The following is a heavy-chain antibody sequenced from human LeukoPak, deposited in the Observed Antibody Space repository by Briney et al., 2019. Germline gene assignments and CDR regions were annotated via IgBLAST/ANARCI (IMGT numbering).Heavy chain of an antibody. Sequence: PSETLSLTCTVSGGSISSSPYYWGWIRQPPGKGLEWIGSIYYSGTTHYNPSLESRVTISVDTSKNQFSLKLASVTAADTAIYYCAKGAGGFSYYNWFDPWGQGTQVTVSS. CDR1: GGSISSSPYY. V-gene: IGHV4-39*07. J-gene: IGHJ5*02. CDR3: AKGAGGFSYYNWFDP. D-gene: IGHD5-18*01. CDR2: IYYSGTT.